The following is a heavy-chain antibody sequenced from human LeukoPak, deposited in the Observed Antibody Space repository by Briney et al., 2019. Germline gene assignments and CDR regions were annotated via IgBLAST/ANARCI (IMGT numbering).Heavy chain of an antibody. D-gene: IGHD6-19*01. CDR1: GYMFTHYG. V-gene: IGHV1-18*01. CDR3: ARSSSGWSVDF. J-gene: IGHJ4*02. Sequence: ASVKVSCKASGYMFTHYGVSWVRQAPGQGLEWMGWINSAEGGTLYAGNLQGRVTLTTDTSTSTLYMELRTLRSDDTAVYYCARSSSGWSVDFWGQGTLVTVSS. CDR2: INSAEGGT.